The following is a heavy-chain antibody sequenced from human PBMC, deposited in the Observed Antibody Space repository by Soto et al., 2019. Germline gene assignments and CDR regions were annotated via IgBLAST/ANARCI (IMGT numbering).Heavy chain of an antibody. D-gene: IGHD2-15*01. CDR1: GGTFSSYA. CDR2: IIPIFGTA. Sequence: QVQLVQSGAEVKKPGSSVKVSCKASGGTFSSYAISWVRQAPGQGLEWMGGIIPIFGTANYAQKFQGRVTITADESTSTAYMELSSLRSEDTAVYYCARSLGYCSCGSCYRGMYFWGQGTTVTVSS. V-gene: IGHV1-69*01. J-gene: IGHJ6*02. CDR3: ARSLGYCSCGSCYRGMYF.